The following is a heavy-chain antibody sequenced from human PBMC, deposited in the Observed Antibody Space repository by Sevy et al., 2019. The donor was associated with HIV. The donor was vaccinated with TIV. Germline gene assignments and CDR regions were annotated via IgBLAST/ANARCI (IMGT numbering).Heavy chain of an antibody. CDR1: GGTFSSYG. D-gene: IGHD6-19*01. Sequence: ASVKVSCKASGGTFSSYGISWVRQAPGQGLEWMGGIIPILGTVNYAQKFQGRVTITADESTKTAYMELSSLRSEDTAVYYCAGGGGKGWYYFDYWGQATLVTASS. CDR2: IIPILGTV. CDR3: AGGGGKGWYYFDY. J-gene: IGHJ4*02. V-gene: IGHV1-69*13.